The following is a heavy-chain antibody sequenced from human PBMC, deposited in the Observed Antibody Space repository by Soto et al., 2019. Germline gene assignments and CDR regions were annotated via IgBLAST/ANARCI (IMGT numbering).Heavy chain of an antibody. Sequence: GGSLRLSCAASGFTFSNYAMTWVRQAPGKGLEWVSGISGSGGSTYYADSVKGRFTISRDNAENTLYLQMNSLRAEDTAVYYCATEMFQDVSNYWGLGTLVTGSS. J-gene: IGHJ4*02. V-gene: IGHV3-23*01. D-gene: IGHD2-15*01. CDR3: ATEMFQDVSNY. CDR1: GFTFSNYA. CDR2: ISGSGGST.